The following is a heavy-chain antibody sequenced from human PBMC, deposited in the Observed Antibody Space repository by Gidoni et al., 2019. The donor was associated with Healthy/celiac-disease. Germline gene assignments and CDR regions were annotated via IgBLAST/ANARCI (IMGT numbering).Heavy chain of an antibody. CDR2: INHSGST. CDR1: GGSFRGYS. D-gene: IGHD6-13*01. J-gene: IGHJ5*02. Sequence: QVQLQQWGAGLLKPSETLSLTCAVYGGSFRGYSWSWIRQPPGKGLEWIGEINHSGSTNYNPSLKSRVTISVDTSKNQFSLKLSSVTAADTAVYYCARGRGIAAPGGWFDPWGQGTLVTVSS. CDR3: ARGRGIAAPGGWFDP. V-gene: IGHV4-34*01.